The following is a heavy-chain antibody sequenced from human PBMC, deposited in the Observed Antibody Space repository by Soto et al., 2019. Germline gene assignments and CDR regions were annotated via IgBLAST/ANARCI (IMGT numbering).Heavy chain of an antibody. CDR2: ISSSSSYI. Sequence: AGGSLRLSCAASGFTFSIYNMNWVRQAPGKGLEWVSSISSSSSYIHYADSVKGRFTISRDNAKNSLYLQMNSLRAEDTAVYYCAREVRGTIFGVTDVWGQGTTVTVSS. CDR3: AREVRGTIFGVTDV. CDR1: GFTFSIYN. V-gene: IGHV3-21*01. D-gene: IGHD3-3*01. J-gene: IGHJ6*02.